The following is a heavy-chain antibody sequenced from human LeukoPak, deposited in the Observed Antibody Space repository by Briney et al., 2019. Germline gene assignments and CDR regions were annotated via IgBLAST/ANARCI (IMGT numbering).Heavy chain of an antibody. Sequence: GGSLRLSCAASGFDFNNYWMSWLRQAPGKGLEWVANIKDDGSEEYYVDSVKGRFTIVRDNAYNSLYLQMNSLRAEDTAVYYCARSQWLTTGFDYWGQGTLVTVSS. V-gene: IGHV3-7*03. CDR3: ARSQWLTTGFDY. J-gene: IGHJ4*02. CDR1: GFDFNNYW. D-gene: IGHD6-19*01. CDR2: IKDDGSEE.